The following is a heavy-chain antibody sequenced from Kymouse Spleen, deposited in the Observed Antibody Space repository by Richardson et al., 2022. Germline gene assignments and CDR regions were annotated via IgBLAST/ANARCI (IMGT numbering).Heavy chain of an antibody. CDR1: GGSISSSSYY. J-gene: IGHJ5*02. CDR3: ARQDVGITMVRGVFNWFDP. Sequence: QLQLQESGPGLVKPSETLSLTCTVSGGSISSSSYYWGWIRQPPGKGLEWIGSIYYSGSTYYNPSLKSRVTISVDTSKNQFSLKLSSVTAADTAVYYCARQDVGITMVRGVFNWFDPWGQGTLVTVSS. D-gene: IGHD3-10*01. CDR2: IYYSGST. V-gene: IGHV4-39*01.